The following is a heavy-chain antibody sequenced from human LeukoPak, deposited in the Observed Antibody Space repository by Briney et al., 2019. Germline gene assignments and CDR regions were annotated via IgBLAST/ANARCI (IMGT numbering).Heavy chain of an antibody. Sequence: ASVKVSCKASGYTFTSYDINWVRQATGQGLEWMGWMNPNSGNTGYAQKFQGRVTITRNTSISTAYMELSSLRSEDTAVYYCVRGAGPYGDYRDYWGQGALVTVSS. V-gene: IGHV1-8*03. CDR2: MNPNSGNT. CDR3: VRGAGPYGDYRDY. CDR1: GYTFTSYD. D-gene: IGHD4-17*01. J-gene: IGHJ4*02.